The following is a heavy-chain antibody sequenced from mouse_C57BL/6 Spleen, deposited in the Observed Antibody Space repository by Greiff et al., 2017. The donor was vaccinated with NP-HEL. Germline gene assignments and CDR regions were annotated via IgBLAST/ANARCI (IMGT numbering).Heavy chain of an antibody. Sequence: QVQLLQPGAELVMPGASVKLSCKASGFTFTSYWLPWVRQRPGQGLEWIGAIDPSDSYTNYHHTFKGKSTFTVDNSSSTVYLQLSSLTSEDSAVDYCGRRGAAGSWFAYWGQGTLVTVSA. CDR2: IDPSDSYT. J-gene: IGHJ3*01. CDR1: GFTFTSYW. V-gene: IGHV1-69*01. CDR3: GRRGAAGSWFAY. D-gene: IGHD3-3*01.